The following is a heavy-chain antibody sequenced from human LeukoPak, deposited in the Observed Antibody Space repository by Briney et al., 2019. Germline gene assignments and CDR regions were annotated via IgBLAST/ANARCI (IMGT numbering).Heavy chain of an antibody. V-gene: IGHV4-39*02. D-gene: IGHD3-22*01. J-gene: IGHJ4*02. CDR3: ARDPYYYDSSGYYPPYFDY. CDR1: GGSISSSSYY. Sequence: SETLSLTCTVSGGSISSSSYYWGWIRQPPGKGLEWIGSIYYSGSTYYNPSLKSRVTISVDTSKNQFSLKLSSVTAADTAVYYCARDPYYYDSSGYYPPYFDYWGQGTLVTVSS. CDR2: IYYSGST.